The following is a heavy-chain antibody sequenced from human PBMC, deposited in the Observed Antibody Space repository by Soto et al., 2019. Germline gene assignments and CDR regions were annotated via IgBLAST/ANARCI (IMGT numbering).Heavy chain of an antibody. CDR3: ARVSSHTVFGVSHYYYYGMDV. CDR1: GYTFISYD. D-gene: IGHD3-3*01. J-gene: IGHJ6*02. V-gene: IGHV1-8*01. CDR2: MNPNSGNT. Sequence: VASVKVSCKASGYTFISYDINWVRQATGQGLEWMGWMNPNSGNTGHAQKFQGRVTMTRNTSISTAYMELSSLRSEDTAVYYCARVSSHTVFGVSHYYYYGMDVWGQGTTVTVSS.